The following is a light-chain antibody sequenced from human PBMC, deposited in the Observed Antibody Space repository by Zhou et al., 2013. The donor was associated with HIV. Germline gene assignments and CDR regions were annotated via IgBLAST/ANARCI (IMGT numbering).Light chain of an antibody. CDR1: QSISTW. Sequence: DIQMTQSPSTLSASVGDRVTITCRASQSISTWLAWYQQKPGKAPKLLIYKASILESGVPSRFSGSGFGTEFTLTVSSLQPDDFATYYCQRYNTFPFTFGPGTKVDI. CDR2: KAS. J-gene: IGKJ3*01. CDR3: QRYNTFPFT. V-gene: IGKV1-5*03.